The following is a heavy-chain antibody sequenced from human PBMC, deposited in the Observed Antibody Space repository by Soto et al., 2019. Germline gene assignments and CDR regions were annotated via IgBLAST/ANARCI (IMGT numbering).Heavy chain of an antibody. D-gene: IGHD2-2*02. CDR2: IIPIFGTA. V-gene: IGHV1-69*13. J-gene: IGHJ6*02. CDR1: GGTFSSYA. CDR3: ASSDILVVPAAIRGNYCMDV. Sequence: ASVKVSCKASGGTFSSYAISWVRQAPGQGLEWMGGIIPIFGTANYAQKFQGRVTITADESTSTAYMELSSLRSEDTAVYYCASSDILVVPAAIRGNYCMDVWGQGTTVTVSS.